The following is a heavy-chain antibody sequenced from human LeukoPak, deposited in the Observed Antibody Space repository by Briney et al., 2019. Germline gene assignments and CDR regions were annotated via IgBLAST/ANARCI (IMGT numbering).Heavy chain of an antibody. CDR2: IKQDGSEK. V-gene: IGHV3-7*01. Sequence: GGPLRLSCAASGFTFSSYWMSWVRQAPGKGLEWVANIKQDGSEKYYVDSVKGRFTISRDNAKNSLYLQMNSLRAEDTAVYYCARDLPYGGYYMDVWGKGTTVTVSS. J-gene: IGHJ6*03. CDR3: ARDLPYGGYYMDV. CDR1: GFTFSSYW. D-gene: IGHD3-16*01.